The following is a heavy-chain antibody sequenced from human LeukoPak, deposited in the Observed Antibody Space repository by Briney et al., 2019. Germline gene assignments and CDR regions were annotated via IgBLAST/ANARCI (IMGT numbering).Heavy chain of an antibody. CDR3: ARGHCSSTSCPGHYYYYYMDV. V-gene: IGHV4-59*01. J-gene: IGHJ6*03. D-gene: IGHD2-2*01. Sequence: SETLSLTCTVSGGSISSYYWSWIRQPPGKGLEWIGYIYYSGSTNYNPSLKSRVTISVDTSKNQSSLKLSSVTAADTAVYYCARGHCSSTSCPGHYYYYYMDVWGKGTTVTVSS. CDR2: IYYSGST. CDR1: GGSISSYY.